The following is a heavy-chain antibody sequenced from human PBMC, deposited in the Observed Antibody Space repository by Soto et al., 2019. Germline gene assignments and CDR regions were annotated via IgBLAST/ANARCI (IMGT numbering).Heavy chain of an antibody. V-gene: IGHV3-48*02. CDR3: ARRAYFYDSSAFSPHYLDF. CDR1: GFTFSNYN. CDR2: IDSSGSTM. J-gene: IGHJ4*02. D-gene: IGHD3-22*01. Sequence: GGSRRLSCAASGFTFSNYNMNWVRQAPGKGLGWVSYIDSSGSTMYYAESVKGRFTISRDNAKNSLNLQMNSLRDEDTAVYFCARRAYFYDSSAFSPHYLDFWGQGTLVTVSS.